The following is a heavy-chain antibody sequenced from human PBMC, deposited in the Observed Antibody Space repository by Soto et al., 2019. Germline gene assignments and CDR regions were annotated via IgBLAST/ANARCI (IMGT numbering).Heavy chain of an antibody. Sequence: GSLRLSCAASGFTFSGSAMHWVRQASGKGLEWVGRIRSKANSYATAYAASVKGRFTISRDDSKNTAYLQMNSLKTEDTAVYYCTRPSDYDFWSGYQNFDYWGQGTLVTVSS. CDR2: IRSKANSYAT. V-gene: IGHV3-73*01. J-gene: IGHJ4*02. CDR1: GFTFSGSA. D-gene: IGHD3-3*01. CDR3: TRPSDYDFWSGYQNFDY.